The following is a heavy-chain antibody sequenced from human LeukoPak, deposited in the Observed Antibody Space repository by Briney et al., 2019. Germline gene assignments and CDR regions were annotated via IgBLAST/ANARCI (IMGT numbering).Heavy chain of an antibody. D-gene: IGHD6-13*01. CDR1: GFTFSSYG. CDR2: IWYDGSNK. J-gene: IGHJ4*02. V-gene: IGHV3-33*01. CDR3: ARGSRAAGTLFFDY. Sequence: GGSLRPSCAASGFTFSSYGMHWVRQAPGKGLEWVAVIWYDGSNKYYGGSVKGRFTISRDNSKNTLYLQMNSLRAEDTAVYYCARGSRAAGTLFFDYWGQGTLVTVSS.